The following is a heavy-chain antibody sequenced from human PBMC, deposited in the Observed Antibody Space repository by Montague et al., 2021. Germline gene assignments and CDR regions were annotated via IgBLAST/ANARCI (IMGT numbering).Heavy chain of an antibody. CDR1: GGSISSNNW. CDR3: ARGPAWGVLDGMDV. CDR2: SYHSGST. D-gene: IGHD3-16*01. Sequence: SETLSLTCAVSGGSISSNNWWTWVRQPPGKGLEWIGESYHSGSTNYNPSLKSRVTISVDKSKNQFSLKLNSVTAADTAVYYCARGPAWGVLDGMDVRGQGTTVTVSS. V-gene: IGHV4-4*02. J-gene: IGHJ6*02.